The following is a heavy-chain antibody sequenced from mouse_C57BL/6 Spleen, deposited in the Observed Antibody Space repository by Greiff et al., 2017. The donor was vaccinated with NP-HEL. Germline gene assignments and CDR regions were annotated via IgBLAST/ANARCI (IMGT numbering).Heavy chain of an antibody. CDR2: IHPNSGST. Sequence: VQLQQPGAELVKPGASVKLSCKASGYTFTSYWMHWVKQRPGQGLEWIGMIHPNSGSTNYNEKFKSKATLTVDKSSSTAYMQLSSLTSEDSAVYYCARGGLGRNYAMDYWGQGTSVTVSS. CDR1: GYTFTSYW. D-gene: IGHD4-1*01. J-gene: IGHJ4*01. CDR3: ARGGLGRNYAMDY. V-gene: IGHV1-64*01.